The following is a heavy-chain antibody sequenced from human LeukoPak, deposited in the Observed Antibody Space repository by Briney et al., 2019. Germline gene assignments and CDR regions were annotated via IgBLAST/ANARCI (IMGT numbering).Heavy chain of an antibody. D-gene: IGHD3/OR15-3a*01. V-gene: IGHV3-43*02. CDR3: VKGLVKGYYYGMDV. Sequence: GGSLRLSCAASGFTFSSYAMNWVRQAPGKGLEWVSLISGDGGRTYYADSVKGRFTISRDKSKNSLYLQMNSLRTEDTALYYCVKGLVKGYYYGMDVWGQGTTVTVSS. J-gene: IGHJ6*02. CDR2: ISGDGGRT. CDR1: GFTFSSYA.